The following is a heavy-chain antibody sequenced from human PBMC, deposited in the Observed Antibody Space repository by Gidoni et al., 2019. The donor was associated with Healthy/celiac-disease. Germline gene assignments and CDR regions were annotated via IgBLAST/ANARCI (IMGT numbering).Heavy chain of an antibody. J-gene: IGHJ4*02. CDR1: GYTFTSYD. CDR2: MNPNSGNT. V-gene: IGHV1-8*01. CDR3: ARGVSRKNRDGYNSRHFDY. D-gene: IGHD5-12*01. Sequence: QVQLVQSGAEVKKPGASVKVSCKASGYTFTSYDINWVRQATGQGLEWMGWMNPNSGNTGYAQKFQGRVTMTRNTSISTAYMELSSLRSEDTAVYYCARGVSRKNRDGYNSRHFDYWGQGTLVTVSS.